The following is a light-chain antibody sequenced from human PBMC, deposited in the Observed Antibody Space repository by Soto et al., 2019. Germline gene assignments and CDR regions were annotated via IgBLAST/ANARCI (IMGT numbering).Light chain of an antibody. J-gene: IGLJ1*01. V-gene: IGLV3-1*01. CDR1: KLGDKY. CDR3: QAWDSSTASYV. Sequence: SYELTQPPSVSVSPGQTASITCSGDKLGDKYACWYQQKPGQSPVLVIYQDSKRPSGIPERFSGSNSGNTATLTISGTQAMDEADYYCQAWDSSTASYVFGTGTNLTVL. CDR2: QDS.